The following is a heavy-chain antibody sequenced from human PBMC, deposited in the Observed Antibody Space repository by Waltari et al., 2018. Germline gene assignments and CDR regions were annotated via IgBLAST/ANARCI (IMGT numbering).Heavy chain of an antibody. J-gene: IGHJ4*02. CDR3: ARRSGYAYFDY. V-gene: IGHV1-69*01. Sequence: GQGLEWMGGIIPIFGTANYAQKFQGRVTITADESTSTAYMELSSLRSEDTAVYYCARRSGYAYFDYRGQGTLVTVSS. CDR2: IIPIFGTA. D-gene: IGHD5-12*01.